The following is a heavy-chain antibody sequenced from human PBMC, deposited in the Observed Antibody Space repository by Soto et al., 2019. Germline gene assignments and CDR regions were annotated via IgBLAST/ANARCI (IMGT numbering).Heavy chain of an antibody. CDR3: ARGDYYDSSGCCDY. V-gene: IGHV1-18*04. Sequence: QVQLVQSGAEVKKPGASVQVSCKASGYTLTSYGISGVRQAPGQGLERMGWISAYNGNTDYAQKLQGRVTMTTDTSTSTAYMEQMSLRSDDTAVYYCARGDYYDSSGCCDYWGQGALVTVS. CDR2: ISAYNGNT. D-gene: IGHD3-22*01. J-gene: IGHJ4*02. CDR1: GYTLTSYG.